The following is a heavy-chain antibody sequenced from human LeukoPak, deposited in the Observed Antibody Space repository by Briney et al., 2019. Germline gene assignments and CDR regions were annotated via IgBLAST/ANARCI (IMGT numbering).Heavy chain of an antibody. CDR1: GGTFSSYA. J-gene: IGHJ3*02. CDR2: IIPIFGTA. V-gene: IGHV1-69*05. D-gene: IGHD1-26*01. CDR3: AREVGATQGAFDI. Sequence: GASVKVSCKASGGTFSSYAISWVRQAPGQGLEWMGGIIPIFGTANYAQKFQGRVTITTDESTSTAYMELSSLRSEDTAVYYCAREVGATQGAFDIWGQGTMVTVSS.